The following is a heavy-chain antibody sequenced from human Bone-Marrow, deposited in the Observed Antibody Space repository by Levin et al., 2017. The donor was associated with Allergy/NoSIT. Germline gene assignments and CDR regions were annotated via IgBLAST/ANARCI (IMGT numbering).Heavy chain of an antibody. CDR1: GGSISSGGYY. Sequence: PSETLSLTCTVSGGSISSGGYYWSWIRQHPGTGLEWIGYIYYSGSTYYNPSLKSRVTISVDTSKNQFSLKLSSVTAADTAVYYCARAWSAAADPLFDYWGQGTLVTVSS. J-gene: IGHJ4*02. CDR3: ARAWSAAADPLFDY. V-gene: IGHV4-31*03. CDR2: IYYSGST. D-gene: IGHD6-13*01.